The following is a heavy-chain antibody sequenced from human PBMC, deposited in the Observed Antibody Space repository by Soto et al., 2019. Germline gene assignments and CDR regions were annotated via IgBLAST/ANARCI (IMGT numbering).Heavy chain of an antibody. V-gene: IGHV5-51*01. Sequence: GESLKISCKGFGYSFSSHWIGWVRQMPGKGLEWMGIIYPGASDIRYRPSFQGQVTISVDKSINTAYLQWISLKASDTAMYYCARVAFNSGGYYSPLYFRGMDVWGQGTTVTVSS. CDR1: GYSFSSHW. J-gene: IGHJ6*02. D-gene: IGHD1-26*01. CDR2: IYPGASDI. CDR3: ARVAFNSGGYYSPLYFRGMDV.